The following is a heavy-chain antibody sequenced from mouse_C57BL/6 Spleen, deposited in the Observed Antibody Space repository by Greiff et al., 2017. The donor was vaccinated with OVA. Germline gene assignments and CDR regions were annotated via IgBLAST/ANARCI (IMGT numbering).Heavy chain of an antibody. CDR1: GYTFTSYW. Sequence: QVQLQQPGAELVKPGASVKLSCKASGYTFTSYWMHWVKQRPGRGLEWIGRIDPNSGGTKYNEKFKSKATLTVDKPSSTAYMQLSSQTSEDSAVYYWARSYGSSSYYAMDYWGQGTSVTVSS. CDR3: ARSYGSSSYYAMDY. J-gene: IGHJ4*01. CDR2: IDPNSGGT. V-gene: IGHV1-72*01. D-gene: IGHD1-1*01.